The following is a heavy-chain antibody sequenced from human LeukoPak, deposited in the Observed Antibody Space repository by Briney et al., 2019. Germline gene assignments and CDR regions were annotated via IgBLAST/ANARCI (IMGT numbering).Heavy chain of an antibody. V-gene: IGHV4-38-2*02. CDR2: IYHTGNT. Sequence: SETLSLTCTVSGYSISSGYFWGWIRQPPGKGLEWIGSIYHTGNTYYNPSLKSRVTISVDTSKNQFSLKLTSVSAADTAVYYCARGNYYGSGTYYPDAFDIWGQGTMVTVSS. J-gene: IGHJ3*02. CDR1: GYSISSGYF. CDR3: ARGNYYGSGTYYPDAFDI. D-gene: IGHD3-10*01.